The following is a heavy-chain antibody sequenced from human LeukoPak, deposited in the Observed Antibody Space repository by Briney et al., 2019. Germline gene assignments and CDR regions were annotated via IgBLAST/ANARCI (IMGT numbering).Heavy chain of an antibody. CDR3: AXXSXXVQH. CDR1: GVSISSYY. CDR2: IYYSGST. J-gene: IGHJ1*01. Sequence: SDTLSLTCTVSGVSISSYYWSWIRQPPGKGLEWIGYIYYSGSTNYNPSLKSRVTISVDTSKNQFSLKLSSVTAADTAVYYCAXXSXXVQHWG. V-gene: IGHV4-59*01.